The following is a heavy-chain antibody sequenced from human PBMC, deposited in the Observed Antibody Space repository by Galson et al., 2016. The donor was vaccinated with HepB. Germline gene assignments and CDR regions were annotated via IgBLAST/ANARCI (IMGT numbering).Heavy chain of an antibody. CDR1: GFTFSSYS. D-gene: IGHD3-10*01. J-gene: IGHJ4*02. V-gene: IGHV3-48*01. CDR2: ISITSGNI. Sequence: SLRLSCADSGFTFSSYSMNWVRQAPGRGLEWVSYISITSGNIYYADSVKGRFTISRDNAKNSLYLQMNSLRAEDTAVYYCAREEVRGNFDSWGQGTLVTVSS. CDR3: AREEVRGNFDS.